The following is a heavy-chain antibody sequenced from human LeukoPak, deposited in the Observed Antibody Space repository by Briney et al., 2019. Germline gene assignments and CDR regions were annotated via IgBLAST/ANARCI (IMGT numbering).Heavy chain of an antibody. CDR3: ARDLYGDYYLDY. J-gene: IGHJ4*02. Sequence: GGSLRLSCAASEFTFSSYAMHWVRQAPGKGLEWVAVISYDGSNKYYADSVKGRFTISRDNSKNTLYLQMNSLRAEDTAVYYCARDLYGDYYLDYWGQGTLVTVSS. V-gene: IGHV3-30*04. CDR1: EFTFSSYA. CDR2: ISYDGSNK. D-gene: IGHD4-17*01.